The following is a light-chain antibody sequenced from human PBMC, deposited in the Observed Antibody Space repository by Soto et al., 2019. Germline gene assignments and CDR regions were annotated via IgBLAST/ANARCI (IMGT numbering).Light chain of an antibody. Sequence: QSVLTQPPSVSGAPGQRVTISCTGSSSNIGAGYDVHWYQQLPGTAPKLLIYGNSNRPSGVPDRFSGSKSGTSASLAITGLQAEDEAAYYCQSYDSSRSGGVFGGGTQLTVL. CDR1: SSNIGAGYD. CDR3: QSYDSSRSGGV. CDR2: GNS. J-gene: IGLJ2*01. V-gene: IGLV1-40*01.